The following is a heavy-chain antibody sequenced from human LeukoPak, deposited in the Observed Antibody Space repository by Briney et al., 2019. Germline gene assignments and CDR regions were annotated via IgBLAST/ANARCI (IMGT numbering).Heavy chain of an antibody. J-gene: IGHJ3*02. D-gene: IGHD3-22*01. CDR3: ARRTGDGLLSAFDI. Sequence: GASVKVSCKASGGTFSSYAISWVRQAPGRGLEWMGGIIPIFGTANYAQKFQGRVTITTDESTSTAYMELSSLRSEDTAVYYCARRTGDGLLSAFDIWGQGTMVTVSS. V-gene: IGHV1-69*05. CDR2: IIPIFGTA. CDR1: GGTFSSYA.